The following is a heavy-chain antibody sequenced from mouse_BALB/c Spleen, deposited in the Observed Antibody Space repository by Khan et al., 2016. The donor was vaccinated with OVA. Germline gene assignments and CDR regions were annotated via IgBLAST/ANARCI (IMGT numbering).Heavy chain of an antibody. CDR3: ARQPYYHYNIMDF. J-gene: IGHJ4*01. V-gene: IGHV2-6-1*01. Sequence: VQGVESGPGLAAPSQSLSITCTLSGFSLTNYGVHWVRQPPGKGLEWLVVIWSDGSTTYNSALKSRLTITKDNSQSQVFLRVNSLQTDDTAIYFCARQPYYHYNIMDFWGQGTSVTVSS. D-gene: IGHD2-10*01. CDR1: GFSLTNYG. CDR2: IWSDGST.